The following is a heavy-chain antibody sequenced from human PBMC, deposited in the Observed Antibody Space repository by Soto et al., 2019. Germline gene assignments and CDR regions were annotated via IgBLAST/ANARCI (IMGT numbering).Heavy chain of an antibody. V-gene: IGHV3-23*01. D-gene: IGHD2-15*01. Sequence: EVQLLESGGGLVQPGGSLRLSCAASGFTFSSYAMSWVRQAPGKGLEWVSAIIGSGGSTYYADSVKGPFTISRDNSKNTLYLQMNSLRAEDTAVYYCAKPRGYCSGGSCYEAHYYYGMDVWGQGTTVTVSS. CDR3: AKPRGYCSGGSCYEAHYYYGMDV. CDR2: IIGSGGST. J-gene: IGHJ6*02. CDR1: GFTFSSYA.